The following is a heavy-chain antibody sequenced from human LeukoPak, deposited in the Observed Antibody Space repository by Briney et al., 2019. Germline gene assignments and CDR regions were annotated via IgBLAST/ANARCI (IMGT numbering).Heavy chain of an antibody. J-gene: IGHJ4*02. V-gene: IGHV5-51*01. CDR3: ARIEGSTFDY. CDR1: GYTFTRYW. Sequence: GESLKIPCKGSGYTFTRYWIGWVRQMPGKGLEWMGTIYPGDSETKYRPSLQGQVTISVDKSINTAYLQWSSLKASDTAVYYCARIEGSTFDYWGQGTLVTVSS. CDR2: IYPGDSET.